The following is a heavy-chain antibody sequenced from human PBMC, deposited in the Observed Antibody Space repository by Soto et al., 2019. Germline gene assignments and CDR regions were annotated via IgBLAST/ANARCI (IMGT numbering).Heavy chain of an antibody. CDR2: IYYSGST. Sequence: SETLSLTCTVSGGSISSSSYYWGWIRQPPGKGLEWIGSIYYSGSTYYNPSLKSRVTISVDTSKNQFSLKLSSVTAADTAVYYCASRQLRYFDWLAPPQNWFDPWGQGTLVTVSS. D-gene: IGHD3-9*01. CDR1: GGSISSSSYY. V-gene: IGHV4-39*01. CDR3: ASRQLRYFDWLAPPQNWFDP. J-gene: IGHJ5*02.